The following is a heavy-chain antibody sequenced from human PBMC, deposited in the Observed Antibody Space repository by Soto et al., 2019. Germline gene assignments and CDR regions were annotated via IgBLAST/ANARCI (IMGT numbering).Heavy chain of an antibody. CDR1: GFTFSSYS. Sequence: VQLVESGGGLVKPGGSLRLSCAASGFTFSSYSMHWVRQAPGKGLEWVAVISYDGSNKYYADSVKGRFTISRDNSKNTLYLQMNSLRAEDTAVYYCAQQSGYSGYDLPYSSGWYFFDYWGQGTLVTVSS. CDR2: ISYDGSNK. V-gene: IGHV3-30*03. CDR3: AQQSGYSGYDLPYSSGWYFFDY. D-gene: IGHD5-12*01. J-gene: IGHJ4*02.